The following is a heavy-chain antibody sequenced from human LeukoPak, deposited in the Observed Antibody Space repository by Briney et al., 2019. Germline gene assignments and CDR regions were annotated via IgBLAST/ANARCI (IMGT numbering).Heavy chain of an antibody. CDR3: ARGGLVVVVAATPSTTPGLLHWLDP. J-gene: IGHJ5*02. V-gene: IGHV1-18*01. CDR1: GYTFTSYG. D-gene: IGHD2-15*01. Sequence: ASVKVSCKASGYTFTSYGISWVRQAPGQGLEWMGWISAYNGNTKYAQKVLGRVTMTTDTSTSPAYMELRSLRSDDTAVYYCARGGLVVVVAATPSTTPGLLHWLDPWGQGTLVSVSS. CDR2: ISAYNGNT.